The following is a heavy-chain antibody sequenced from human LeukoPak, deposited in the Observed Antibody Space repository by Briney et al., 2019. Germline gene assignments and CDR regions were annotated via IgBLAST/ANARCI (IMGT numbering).Heavy chain of an antibody. J-gene: IGHJ4*02. CDR1: GGSFSGYY. D-gene: IGHD3-10*01. CDR3: ARDPGITMVRGPLGYFDY. V-gene: IGHV4-34*01. Sequence: SETLSLTCAVYGGSFSGYYWSWIRQPPGKGLEWIGEINHSGSTNYNPSLKSRVTISVDTSKNQFSLKLSSVTAADTAVYYCARDPGITMVRGPLGYFDYWGQGTLVTVSS. CDR2: INHSGST.